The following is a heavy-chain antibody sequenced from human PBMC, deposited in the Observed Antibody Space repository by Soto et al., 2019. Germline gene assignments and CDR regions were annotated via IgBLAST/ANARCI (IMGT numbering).Heavy chain of an antibody. J-gene: IGHJ6*02. V-gene: IGHV3-11*06. CDR3: ARTTGRSQALRYDFGLDV. D-gene: IGHD3-10*01. Sequence: QVQLEESGGGLVEPGGSLRLSCAASGFRVSDNYMTWIRQAPGKGREWVSYISSSGAYTNYADSVKGRFTISKDNAKNSLSLQMDSLRGEDTAVYFCARTTGRSQALRYDFGLDVWGQGTTVTVSS. CDR2: ISSSGAYT. CDR1: GFRVSDNY.